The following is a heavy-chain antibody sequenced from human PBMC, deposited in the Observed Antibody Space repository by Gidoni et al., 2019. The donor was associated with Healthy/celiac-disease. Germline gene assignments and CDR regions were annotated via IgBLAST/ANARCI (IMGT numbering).Heavy chain of an antibody. CDR2: ISGSGGST. CDR1: GFTFSSYA. J-gene: IGHJ6*02. V-gene: IGHV3-23*04. D-gene: IGHD3-16*01. CDR3: GLGDGYYYGMDV. Sequence: EVQLVESGGGLVQPGGSLRLSCAASGFTFSSYAMSWVRQAPGKGLEWVSAISGSGGSTYYADSVKGRFTISRDNSKNTLYLQMNSLRAEDTAVYYCGLGDGYYYGMDVWGQGTTVTVSS.